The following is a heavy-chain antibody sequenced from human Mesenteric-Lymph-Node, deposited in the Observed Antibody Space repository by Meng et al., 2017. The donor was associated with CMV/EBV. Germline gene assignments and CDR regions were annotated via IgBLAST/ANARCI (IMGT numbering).Heavy chain of an antibody. D-gene: IGHD2-8*01. CDR3: ARGFCTPTKCSLGIMDV. V-gene: IGHV3-53*01. CDR1: GFIVSDNY. CDR2: IIRGGNT. Sequence: GGPLRLSCAASGFIVSDNYLNWVRQAPGEGPEWVSGIIRGGNTYYADSVKERFTISRDNSKNTFYLEMNILRAEDAAVYYCARGFCTPTKCSLGIMDVWGQGTTVTVSS. J-gene: IGHJ6*02.